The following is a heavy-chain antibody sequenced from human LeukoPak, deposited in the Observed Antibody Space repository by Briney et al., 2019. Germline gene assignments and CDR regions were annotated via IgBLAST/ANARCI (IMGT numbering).Heavy chain of an antibody. CDR2: IYTSGST. Sequence: SETLSLTCTVSGGSISSYYWSWIRQPAGKGLEWIGRIYTSGSTNYNPSLKSRVTMSVDTSKNQFSLKLSSVTAADTAVYYCAREAPQDPGIAVAVEWFDPWGQGTLVTVSS. CDR1: GGSISSYY. CDR3: AREAPQDPGIAVAVEWFDP. V-gene: IGHV4-4*07. J-gene: IGHJ5*02. D-gene: IGHD6-19*01.